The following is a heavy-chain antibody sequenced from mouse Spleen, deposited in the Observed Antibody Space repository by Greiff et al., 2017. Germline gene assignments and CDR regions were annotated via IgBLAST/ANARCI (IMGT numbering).Heavy chain of an antibody. V-gene: IGHV5-9-3*01. CDR2: ISSGGSYT. J-gene: IGHJ3*01. Sequence: EVQVVESGGGLVKPGGSLKLSCAASGFTFSSYAMSWVRQTPEKRLEWVATISSGGSYTYYPDSVKGRFTISRDNAKNTLYLQMSSLRSEDTAMYYCARHGSSYGAWFAYWGQGTLVTVSA. D-gene: IGHD1-1*01. CDR3: ARHGSSYGAWFAY. CDR1: GFTFSSYA.